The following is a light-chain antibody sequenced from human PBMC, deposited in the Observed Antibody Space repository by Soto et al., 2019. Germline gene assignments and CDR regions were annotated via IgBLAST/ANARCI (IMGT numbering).Light chain of an antibody. CDR1: QSISSW. CDR3: QQYNDNWT. Sequence: DIQMTQSRSTLSASVGDRVTITCRASQSISSWLAWYQQKPGTAPKLLIYKASTLQSGVPSRFSGSGSGTEFTLTISSLQPYDSATYYCQQYNDNWTFGQGTKVDIK. CDR2: KAS. V-gene: IGKV1-5*03. J-gene: IGKJ1*01.